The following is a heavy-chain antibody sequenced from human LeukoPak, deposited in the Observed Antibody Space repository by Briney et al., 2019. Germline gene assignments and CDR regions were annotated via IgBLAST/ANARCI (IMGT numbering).Heavy chain of an antibody. V-gene: IGHV3-66*01. CDR3: AREGHYDSSGYSNWFDP. CDR2: IYSGGTT. D-gene: IGHD3-22*01. J-gene: IGHJ5*02. Sequence: PGGSLRLSCTASGFTFGNYAMSWVRQAPGKGMECVSVIYSGGTTYYADSVKGRFTISRDNSKNTLYLQMNSLRAEDTAVYYCAREGHYDSSGYSNWFDPWGQGTLVTVSS. CDR1: GFTFGNYA.